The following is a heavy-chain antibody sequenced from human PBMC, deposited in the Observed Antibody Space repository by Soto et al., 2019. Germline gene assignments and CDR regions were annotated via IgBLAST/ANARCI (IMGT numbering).Heavy chain of an antibody. CDR3: ARDMVPSMDV. CDR1: GLTVSSNY. V-gene: IGHV3-66*01. J-gene: IGHJ6*02. CDR2: IYSGGST. D-gene: IGHD3-10*01. Sequence: EVQLVESGGGLVQPGGSLRLSCAASGLTVSSNYMSWVRQAPGKGLEWVAVIYSGGSTYYADAVKGRFTISRDNTNNTLYLQMNSLRAEDTAVYYWARDMVPSMDVWGQGTTVTVSS.